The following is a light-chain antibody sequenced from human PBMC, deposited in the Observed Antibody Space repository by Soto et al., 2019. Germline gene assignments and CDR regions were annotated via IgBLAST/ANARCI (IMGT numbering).Light chain of an antibody. J-gene: IGKJ1*01. V-gene: IGKV1-6*01. CDR2: TAS. Sequence: AIEIAQSPSSLSASVGDGVIITCRASQAIRNDLGWYQPITGKAPKLLIYTASTLQSGVPSRFSGSGSGADFTLTIRRLQPEDSSTDYCLHDYSYPRTFGQGTKVDIK. CDR1: QAIRND. CDR3: LHDYSYPRT.